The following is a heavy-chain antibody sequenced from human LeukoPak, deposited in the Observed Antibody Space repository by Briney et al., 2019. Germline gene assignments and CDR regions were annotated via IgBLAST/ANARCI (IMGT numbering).Heavy chain of an antibody. CDR1: GFTFNNYA. V-gene: IGHV3-30*04. CDR2: IFYDGSVY. CDR3: ARGHSPGYMDV. Sequence: GRSLRLSCAASGFTFNNYAMHWVRQAPGKGLEWVAVIFYDGSVYYYADSVKGRFTISRDNSKNTLYLQMNSLRAEDTAVYYCARGHSPGYMDVWGKGTTVTISS. J-gene: IGHJ6*03. D-gene: IGHD1-26*01.